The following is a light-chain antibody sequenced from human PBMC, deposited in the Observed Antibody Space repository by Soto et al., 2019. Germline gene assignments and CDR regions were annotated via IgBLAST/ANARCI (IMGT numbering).Light chain of an antibody. J-gene: IGLJ3*02. CDR2: EVT. CDR3: SSYAGSNVWV. CDR1: SSDVGGYNY. V-gene: IGLV2-8*01. Sequence: QSALTQPASVSGSPGQSITISCTGTSSDVGGYNYVSWYQQHPGKAPKLMIYEVTKRPSGVPARFSGSRSGNTASLTVSGLQAEDEADYYCSSYAGSNVWVFGGGTQLTVL.